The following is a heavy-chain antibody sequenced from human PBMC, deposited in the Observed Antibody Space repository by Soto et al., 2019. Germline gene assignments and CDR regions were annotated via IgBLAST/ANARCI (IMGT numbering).Heavy chain of an antibody. D-gene: IGHD3-3*01. CDR2: ISAYNGNT. V-gene: IGHV1-18*01. Sequence: ASVKVSCKASGYTFTSYGISWVRQAPGQGLEWMGWISAYNGNTNYAQKLQGRVTMTTDTSTSTAYMELRSLRSDDTAVYYCARQAIFGVVISPNYYYYGMDVCGQVPTVTVSS. J-gene: IGHJ6*02. CDR3: ARQAIFGVVISPNYYYYGMDV. CDR1: GYTFTSYG.